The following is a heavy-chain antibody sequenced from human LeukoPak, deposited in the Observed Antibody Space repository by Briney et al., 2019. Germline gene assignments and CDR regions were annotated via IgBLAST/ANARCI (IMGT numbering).Heavy chain of an antibody. CDR3: AKGYADYGADAFDI. CDR1: GFTFSTHA. V-gene: IGHV3-23*01. CDR2: SRGSGGIT. J-gene: IGHJ3*02. D-gene: IGHD4-17*01. Sequence: GGSLRLSCAPSGFTFSTHAMSWVRQAPGKGLEWVSTSRGSGGITYYADSVKGRITISRDQSKNTLYLQMNSLRVEDTAVYYCAKGYADYGADAFDIWGQGTLVTVSS.